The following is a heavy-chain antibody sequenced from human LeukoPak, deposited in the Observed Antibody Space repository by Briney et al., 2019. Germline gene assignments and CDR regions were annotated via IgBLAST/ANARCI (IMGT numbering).Heavy chain of an antibody. D-gene: IGHD6-6*01. CDR1: GGSISSGSSY. V-gene: IGHV4-61*02. CDR3: ARDRPYSSPSSWFDP. Sequence: PSETLSLTCTVSGGSISSGSSYWSWIRQPAGKGLEWIGRIYTSGSTNYNPSLKSRVTISVDTSKNQFSLKLSSVTAADTAVYYCARDRPYSSPSSWFDPWGQGTLVTVSS. J-gene: IGHJ5*02. CDR2: IYTSGST.